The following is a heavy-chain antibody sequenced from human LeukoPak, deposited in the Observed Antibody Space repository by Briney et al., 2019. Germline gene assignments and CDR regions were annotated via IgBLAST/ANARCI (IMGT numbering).Heavy chain of an antibody. CDR3: ANRAFSIAADRPDFQY. J-gene: IGHJ4*02. Sequence: VSGPTLVKPTQTLTLTCTFSGCSLSTSGVGVGWIRQPPGKALEWLALIYSNDDKRYSPTLKSRLNIPKDTSKKQVVLTTTNMDPVAKATYYCANRAFSIAADRPDFQYWGQGTLVPVSS. CDR1: GCSLSTSGVG. CDR2: IYSNDDK. D-gene: IGHD6-13*01. V-gene: IGHV2-5*01.